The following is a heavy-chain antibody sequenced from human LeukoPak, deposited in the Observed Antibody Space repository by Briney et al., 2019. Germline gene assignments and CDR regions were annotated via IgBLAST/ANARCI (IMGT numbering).Heavy chain of an antibody. CDR2: IKEDGSVK. CDR1: GFTFTKHW. V-gene: IGHV3-7*01. D-gene: IGHD3-22*01. CDR3: AKDPTHFRVWDDYDSNVLNC. Sequence: GGSLRLSCVASGFTFTKHWMSWVRQAPGRGLEWVANIKEDGSVKNYVDSVKGRFTISRDNARNSVSLQMNSLRAEDTAVYYCAKDPTHFRVWDDYDSNVLNCWGQGTLVTVSS. J-gene: IGHJ4*02.